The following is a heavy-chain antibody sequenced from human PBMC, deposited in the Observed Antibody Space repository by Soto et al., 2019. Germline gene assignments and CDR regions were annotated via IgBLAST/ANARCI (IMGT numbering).Heavy chain of an antibody. CDR2: IYWDDDQ. Sequence: SGPTLVNPTQTLTLTCAFSGFSLTTTSMGVAWIRQPPGKALEWLALIYWDDDQRYSPSLKDRLTISKDTSRSRVVLTISNMNPEDTGTYFCAHAGDYDLLSFDHWGPGTLVTVSS. V-gene: IGHV2-5*02. CDR1: GFSLTTTSMG. J-gene: IGHJ4*02. D-gene: IGHD4-17*01. CDR3: AHAGDYDLLSFDH.